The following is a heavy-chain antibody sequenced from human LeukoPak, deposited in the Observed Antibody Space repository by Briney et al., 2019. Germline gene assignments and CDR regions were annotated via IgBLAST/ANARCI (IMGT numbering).Heavy chain of an antibody. J-gene: IGHJ4*02. CDR1: GYNFTSYW. CDR2: VDPSDSYT. Sequence: GESLKISCKGSGYNFTSYWISWVRQMPGKGLEWMGRVDPSDSYTNYSPSFQGHVTISADKSITTAYLQWSSLKASDTPMYYCARLRDGSIDYWGQGTLVTVSS. V-gene: IGHV5-10-1*01. CDR3: ARLRDGSIDY.